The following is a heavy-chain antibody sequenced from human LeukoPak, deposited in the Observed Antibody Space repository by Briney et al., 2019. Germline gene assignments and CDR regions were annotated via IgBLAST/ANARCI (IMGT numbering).Heavy chain of an antibody. CDR2: IYYSGST. D-gene: IGHD6-13*01. V-gene: IGHV4-59*08. J-gene: IGHJ2*01. CDR3: ARSSSSWYWYFDL. CDR1: ACSIGSYY. Sequence: SELLPLTCSVSACSIGSYYWSWIRQPSGKGLEWIGYIYYSGSTNYKPSLKSRVTISVDTSKNQFSLKLSSVTAADTAVYYCARSSSSWYWYFDLWGRGTLVTVSS.